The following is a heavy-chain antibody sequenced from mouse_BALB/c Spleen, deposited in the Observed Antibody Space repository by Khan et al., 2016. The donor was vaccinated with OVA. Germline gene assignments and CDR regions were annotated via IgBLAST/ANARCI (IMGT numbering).Heavy chain of an antibody. CDR1: GYSITSGYG. CDR2: ISYNGST. Sequence: EVKLLESGPGLVKPSQSLSLTCTVTGYSITSGYGWNWIRQLPGNKLEWMGYISYNGSTNYNPSLKSRISITPDTSKNQFFLQLNSVTTEDTATYYCARTARIKYWGQGTTLTVSS. J-gene: IGHJ2*01. CDR3: ARTARIKY. D-gene: IGHD1-2*01. V-gene: IGHV3-2*02.